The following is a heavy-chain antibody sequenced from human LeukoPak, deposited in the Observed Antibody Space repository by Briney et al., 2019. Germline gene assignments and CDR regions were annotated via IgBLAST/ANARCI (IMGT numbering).Heavy chain of an antibody. CDR1: GGTFSSYA. Sequence: ASVKVSCKASGGTFSSYAISWVRQAPGQGLEWMGWINPNSGGTNYAQKFQGRVTMNRDTSISTAYMELSRLRSDDTAVYYCARDRCSSTSCHADFDYWGQGTLVTVSS. J-gene: IGHJ4*02. CDR2: INPNSGGT. CDR3: ARDRCSSTSCHADFDY. D-gene: IGHD2-2*01. V-gene: IGHV1-2*02.